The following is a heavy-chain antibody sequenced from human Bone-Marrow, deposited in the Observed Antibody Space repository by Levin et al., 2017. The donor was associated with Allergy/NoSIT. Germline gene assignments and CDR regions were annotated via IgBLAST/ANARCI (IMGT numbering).Heavy chain of an antibody. D-gene: IGHD7-27*01. V-gene: IGHV4-61*02. Sequence: SQTLSLACSVYGDFINSGDHHWSWIRQPAGKGLEWIGRVYTSGSTDYNPSLSSRVTISVDTSRNQFSLRLRSLTAADTAVYFCARDNTGWLDYWGQGTPVTVSS. CDR2: VYTSGST. CDR1: GDFINSGDHH. J-gene: IGHJ4*02. CDR3: ARDNTGWLDY.